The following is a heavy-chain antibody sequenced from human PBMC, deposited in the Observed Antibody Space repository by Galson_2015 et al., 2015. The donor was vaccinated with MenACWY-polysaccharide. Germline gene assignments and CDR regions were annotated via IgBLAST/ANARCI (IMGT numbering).Heavy chain of an antibody. D-gene: IGHD3-10*01. J-gene: IGHJ4*02. CDR1: GFTFSSYS. V-gene: IGHV3-23*01. Sequence: SLRLSCAASGFTFSSYSMNWVRQDPGKGLEWVSGLSASGDKTYYADSVKGRFTISRDNSKNTLYLRMNSLRAEDTAIYHCVKSGLGILGYSMVRGVYYWGRGTLATVSS. CDR3: VKSGLGILGYSMVRGVYY. CDR2: LSASGDKT.